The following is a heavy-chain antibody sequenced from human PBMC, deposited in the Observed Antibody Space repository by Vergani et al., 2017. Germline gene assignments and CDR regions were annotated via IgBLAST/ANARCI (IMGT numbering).Heavy chain of an antibody. J-gene: IGHJ4*02. CDR2: VSFRGDT. Sequence: QVKLQESGPGLVKPSETLSLTCTVSGASVNSYYWSWIRQPPGTGLEWMGYVSFRGDTLYDPSGKARRTRSLNTSSNQISLYLTSVTAADTAVYYCARSRIYYGAGSPDYWGQGTLVTVSS. CDR3: ARSRIYYGAGSPDY. CDR1: GASVNSYY. D-gene: IGHD3-10*01. V-gene: IGHV4-59*02.